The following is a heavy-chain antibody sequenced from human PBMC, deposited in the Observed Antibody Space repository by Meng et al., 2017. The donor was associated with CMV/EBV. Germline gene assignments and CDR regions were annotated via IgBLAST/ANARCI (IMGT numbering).Heavy chain of an antibody. Sequence: ESLRLSCTVSGGSISSYYWSWIRQPPGKGLEWIGYIYYSGSTNYNPSLKSRVTISVDTSKNQFSLKLSSVTAADTAVYYCARASYDFWSGYYSLYFDYWGQGTLVTVSS. CDR1: GGSISSYY. CDR3: ARASYDFWSGYYSLYFDY. V-gene: IGHV4-59*01. D-gene: IGHD3-3*01. CDR2: IYYSGST. J-gene: IGHJ4*02.